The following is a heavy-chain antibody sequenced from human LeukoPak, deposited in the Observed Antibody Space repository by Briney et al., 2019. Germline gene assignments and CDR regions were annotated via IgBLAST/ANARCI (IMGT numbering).Heavy chain of an antibody. Sequence: ASVKVSCKVCEYSFTDYYIHWVRQAPGKGLEWVGLVDPEDDKTMYAEHFQGRITITADTSTDTAHMDLSSLRSEDTAVYYCATVTRYAFGPKFDYWGQGTLVTVSS. CDR1: EYSFTDYY. J-gene: IGHJ4*02. D-gene: IGHD3-16*02. CDR3: ATVTRYAFGPKFDY. CDR2: VDPEDDKT. V-gene: IGHV1-69-2*01.